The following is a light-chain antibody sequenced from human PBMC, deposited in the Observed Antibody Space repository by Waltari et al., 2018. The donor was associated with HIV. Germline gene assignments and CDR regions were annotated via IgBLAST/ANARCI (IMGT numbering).Light chain of an antibody. J-gene: IGLJ1*01. CDR2: DVS. CDR3: CSYAGNYSYV. V-gene: IGLV2-11*01. CDR1: SSDVGDSTY. Sequence: QSALTQPRSVSGSPGQSVTISCTGTSSDVGDSTYVSWYRPNPGKVPKLMIYDVSKRPSGVPDRFSGSSSGNTASLTISGLQAEDEAYYFCCSYAGNYSYVFGSGSRVTVL.